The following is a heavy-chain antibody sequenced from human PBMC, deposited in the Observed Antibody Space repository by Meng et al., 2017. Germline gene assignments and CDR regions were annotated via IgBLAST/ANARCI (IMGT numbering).Heavy chain of an antibody. CDR2: ISYDGSNK. CDR1: GFTFSSYA. V-gene: IGHV3-30*01. D-gene: IGHD1-7*01. Sequence: LVAAGGGVVQSGRFLRLSCAASGFTFSSYAMHWVRQAPGKGLEWVAVISYDGSNKYYADSVKGRFTISRDNSKNTLYLQMNSLRAEDTAVYYCARGQNWNYFGFFDYWGQGTLVTVSS. J-gene: IGHJ4*02. CDR3: ARGQNWNYFGFFDY.